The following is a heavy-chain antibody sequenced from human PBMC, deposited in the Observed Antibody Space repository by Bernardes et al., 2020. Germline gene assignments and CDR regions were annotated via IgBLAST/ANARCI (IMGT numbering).Heavy chain of an antibody. D-gene: IGHD2-15*01. CDR1: GYTFTGYY. Sequence: ASVKVSCKASGYTFTGYYMHWVRQAPGQGLEWMVWINPNSGGTNYAQKFQGWVTMTRDTSISTAYMELSRLRSDDTAVYYCARDYCSGGSCYSFWFDPWGQGTLVTVSS. CDR3: ARDYCSGGSCYSFWFDP. V-gene: IGHV1-2*04. J-gene: IGHJ5*02. CDR2: INPNSGGT.